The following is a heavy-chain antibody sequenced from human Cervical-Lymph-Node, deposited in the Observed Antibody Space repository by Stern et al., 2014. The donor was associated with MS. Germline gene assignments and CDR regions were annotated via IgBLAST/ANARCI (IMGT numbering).Heavy chain of an antibody. V-gene: IGHV4-61*02. D-gene: IGHD6-19*01. CDR2: VNISGST. CDR1: GDSISSGSYF. J-gene: IGHJ4*02. CDR3: AREKSGWFPLDN. Sequence: QLQLQESGPGLVKPSQTLSLTCTVSGDSISSGSYFWSWIRQPAGKGLEWIGRVNISGSTHSNPSIRSRVTISGDTSKNQFSLRLTSVTASDTAMYYCAREKSGWFPLDNWGQGTLVIVSS.